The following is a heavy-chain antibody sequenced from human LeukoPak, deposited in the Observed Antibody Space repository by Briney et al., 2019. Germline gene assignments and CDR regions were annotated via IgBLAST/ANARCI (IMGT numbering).Heavy chain of an antibody. V-gene: IGHV3-33*01. CDR3: ARLGSGWSIDY. Sequence: PGGSLRLSCDTPGFTLSSYGIHWVRQAPRKGLEWVAVIWYDGSNKYYADSVKGRFTISRDQPKNTAYLQMNNVRVEDTAVYYCARLGSGWSIDYWGQGTLVTVSS. CDR2: IWYDGSNK. J-gene: IGHJ4*02. CDR1: GFTLSSYG. D-gene: IGHD6-19*01.